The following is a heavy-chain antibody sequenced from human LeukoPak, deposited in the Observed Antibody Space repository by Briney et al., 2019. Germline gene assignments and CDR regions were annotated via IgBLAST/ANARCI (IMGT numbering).Heavy chain of an antibody. CDR2: ISGGGDTT. CDR1: GFSFSRFA. J-gene: IGHJ4*02. CDR3: AKGHIYGFDY. V-gene: IGHV3-23*01. D-gene: IGHD5-18*01. Sequence: PGGSLRLSCAASGFSFSRFAMSWVRQAPGKGLEWVSAISGGGDTTFYADSVKGRFTISRDNSKNTLFLQMNSLRAEDTAVYYCAKGHIYGFDYWGQGTLVTVSS.